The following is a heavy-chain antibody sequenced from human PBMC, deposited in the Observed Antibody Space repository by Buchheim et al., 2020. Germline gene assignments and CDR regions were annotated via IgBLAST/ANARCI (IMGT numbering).Heavy chain of an antibody. CDR3: ARKVV. Sequence: QVQLVESGGGVVQPGRSLRLSCVASGFTLTRSAMYWVRQAPGKGLEWVAVISYDGSNKYYADSVKGRFTISRDNSKNTLYLQMNSLRAEDTAVYYCARKVVWGQGTL. V-gene: IGHV3-30*19. CDR1: GFTLTRSA. CDR2: ISYDGSNK. D-gene: IGHD2-2*01. J-gene: IGHJ4*02.